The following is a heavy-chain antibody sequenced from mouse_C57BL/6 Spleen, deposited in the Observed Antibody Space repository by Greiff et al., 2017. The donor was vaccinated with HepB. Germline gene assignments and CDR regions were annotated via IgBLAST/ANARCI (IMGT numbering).Heavy chain of an antibody. Sequence: EVKLVESGGDLVKPGGSLKLSCAASGFTFSSYGMSWVRQTPDKRLEWVATISSGGSYTYYPDSVKGRFTISRDNAKNTLYLQMSSLKSEDTAMYYCARSPYYYGSSYDWYFDVWGTGTTVTVSS. CDR3: ARSPYYYGSSYDWYFDV. V-gene: IGHV5-6*01. J-gene: IGHJ1*03. CDR2: ISSGGSYT. D-gene: IGHD1-1*01. CDR1: GFTFSSYG.